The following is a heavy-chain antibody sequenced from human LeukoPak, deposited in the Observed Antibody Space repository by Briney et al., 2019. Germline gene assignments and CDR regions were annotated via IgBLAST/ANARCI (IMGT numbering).Heavy chain of an antibody. CDR3: ARGIDSASPPLGTFEI. V-gene: IGHV1-18*04. D-gene: IGHD1-26*01. Sequence: ASVKVSCKASGYTFTSYGITWVRQAPGQGLEWVGWISAYNGNTNYEQKLQGRVTMTRDTSTGTVYMELRSLRSDDTAVYYCARGIDSASPPLGTFEIWGQGTVVTVSS. J-gene: IGHJ3*02. CDR1: GYTFTSYG. CDR2: ISAYNGNT.